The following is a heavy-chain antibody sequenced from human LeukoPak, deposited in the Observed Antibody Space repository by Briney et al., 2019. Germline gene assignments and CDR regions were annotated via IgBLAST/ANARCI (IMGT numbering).Heavy chain of an antibody. J-gene: IGHJ6*03. D-gene: IGHD2-15*01. CDR1: GYTFTGYY. CDR3: ARGARDIVVVVAATTIYYYYYMDV. Sequence: GASVKVSCKASGYTFTGYYMHWVRQAPGQGLEWMGWINPNSGGTNYAQKFQGRVTMTRDTSISTAYMELSRPRSDDTAVYYCARGARDIVVVVAATTIYYYYYMDVWGKGTTATVSS. V-gene: IGHV1-2*02. CDR2: INPNSGGT.